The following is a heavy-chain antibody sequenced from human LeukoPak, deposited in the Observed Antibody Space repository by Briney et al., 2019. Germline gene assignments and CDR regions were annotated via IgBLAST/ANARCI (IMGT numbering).Heavy chain of an antibody. J-gene: IGHJ6*03. CDR2: IYTSGST. Sequence: SETLSLTCTVSGGSISSHYWSWIRQPPGKGLEWIGYIYTSGSTNYNPSLKSRVTISVDTSKNQFSLKLSSVTAADTAVYYCARGTNDYYMDVWGKGTTVTVSS. CDR1: GGSISSHY. D-gene: IGHD1-14*01. CDR3: ARGTNDYYMDV. V-gene: IGHV4-4*09.